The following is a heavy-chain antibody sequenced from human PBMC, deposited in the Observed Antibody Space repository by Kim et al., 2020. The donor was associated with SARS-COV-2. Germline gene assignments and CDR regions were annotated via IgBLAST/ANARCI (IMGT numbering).Heavy chain of an antibody. Sequence: STDYAQSVNGGYTVSRDSDTNTLYLQMNSLRSGDTAIYYCVKGAWLDYWGPGTLVTVSS. CDR3: VKGAWLDY. J-gene: IGHJ4*02. CDR2: ST. D-gene: IGHD5-12*01. V-gene: IGHV3-23*01.